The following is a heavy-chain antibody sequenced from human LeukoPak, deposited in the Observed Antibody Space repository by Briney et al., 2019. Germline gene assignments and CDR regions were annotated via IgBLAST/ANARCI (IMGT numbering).Heavy chain of an antibody. CDR3: ARDLGGRDGYNFDC. CDR1: GFTFRSYD. CDR2: ISYDTSNK. V-gene: IGHV3-30*04. J-gene: IGHJ4*02. Sequence: GGSLRLSCAASGFTFRSYDMHWVRQAPGKGLEWVAVISYDTSNKCYADSVKGRFTISRDNSKNTLYLQMNSLRAEDTAVYYCARDLGGRDGYNFDCWGQGTLVTVSS. D-gene: IGHD5-24*01.